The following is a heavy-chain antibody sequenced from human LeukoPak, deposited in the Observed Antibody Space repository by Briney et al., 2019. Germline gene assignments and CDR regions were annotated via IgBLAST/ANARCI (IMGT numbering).Heavy chain of an antibody. D-gene: IGHD1-26*01. CDR3: ARDRSAVRYSGSYLGLIDY. V-gene: IGHV1-18*01. CDR1: GYTFPSYG. CDR2: ISAYNGNT. J-gene: IGHJ4*02. Sequence: ASVKVSCKASGYTFPSYGLSWLRRAPGQGLEWMGWISAYNGNTNYAQKLQGRVTMTTDTSTSTAYMELRSLRSDDTAVYYCARDRSAVRYSGSYLGLIDYWGQGTLVTVSS.